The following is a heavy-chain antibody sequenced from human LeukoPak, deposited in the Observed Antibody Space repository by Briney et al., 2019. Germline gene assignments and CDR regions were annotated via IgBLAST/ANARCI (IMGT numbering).Heavy chain of an antibody. CDR3: AKTRPLDSSSWSHGDY. CDR1: GFTFSSYA. V-gene: IGHV3-23*01. CDR2: ISGSGDST. Sequence: GGSLRLSCAASGFTFSSYAMSWVRQAPGKGLEWVSAISGSGDSTYCGDSVKGRFTISRDNSKNTLYLQMNSLRAEDTAVYYCAKTRPLDSSSWSHGDYWGQGTLVTVSS. J-gene: IGHJ4*02. D-gene: IGHD6-13*01.